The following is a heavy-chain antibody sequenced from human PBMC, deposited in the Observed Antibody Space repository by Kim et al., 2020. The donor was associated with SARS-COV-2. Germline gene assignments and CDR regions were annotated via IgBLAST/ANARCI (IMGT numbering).Heavy chain of an antibody. CDR2: IGSSI. Sequence: GGSLRLSCVASGFTFSDYYMSWIRQAPGKGLEWVSYIGSSIYYADSVKGRFTISRDNAKNSLYLQMNSLRAEDTAVYYCVSGYSSGFYGLWGYWGQGTLVTVSS. V-gene: IGHV3-11*01. J-gene: IGHJ4*02. D-gene: IGHD6-19*01. CDR1: GFTFSDYY. CDR3: VSGYSSGFYGLWGY.